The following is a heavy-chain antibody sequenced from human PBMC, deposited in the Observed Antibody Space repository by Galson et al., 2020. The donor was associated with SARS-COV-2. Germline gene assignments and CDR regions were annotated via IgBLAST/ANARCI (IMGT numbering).Heavy chain of an antibody. CDR2: LYYSGSA. J-gene: IGHJ4*02. CDR3: ARDGSTIDYFDY. V-gene: IGHV4-39*07. CDR1: GGSITTFGHS. Sequence: SETLSLTCTVSGGSITTFGHSWGWVRPPPGEGLEWIANLYYSGSAYYNPSIKSRVPISVDTSRKQLSLRLTYVTAADTAVYYCARDGSTIDYFDYWSQGILVTVSS. D-gene: IGHD1-1*01.